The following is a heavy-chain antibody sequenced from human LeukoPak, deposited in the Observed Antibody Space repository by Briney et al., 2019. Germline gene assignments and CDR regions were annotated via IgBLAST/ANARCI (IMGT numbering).Heavy chain of an antibody. D-gene: IGHD3-10*01. Sequence: GSSVKVSCKASGGTFSSYAISWVRQAPGQALEWMGGIIPIFGTANYAQKFQGRVTITADESTSTAYMELSSLRSEDTAVYYCARSEVRGTHMDNWFDPWGQGTLVTVSS. V-gene: IGHV1-69*01. J-gene: IGHJ5*02. CDR3: ARSEVRGTHMDNWFDP. CDR1: GGTFSSYA. CDR2: IIPIFGTA.